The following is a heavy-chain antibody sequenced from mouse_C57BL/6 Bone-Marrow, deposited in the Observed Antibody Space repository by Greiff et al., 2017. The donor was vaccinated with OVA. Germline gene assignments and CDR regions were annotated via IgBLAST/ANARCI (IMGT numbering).Heavy chain of an antibody. CDR2: IRSKSNNYAT. CDR3: VRHGYYAMDY. CDR1: GFSFNTYA. V-gene: IGHV10-1*01. J-gene: IGHJ4*01. Sequence: DVQLVESGGGLVQPKGSLKLSCAASGFSFNTYAMNWVRQAPGTGLEWVARIRSKSNNYATYYADSVKDRFTISRDDSESMLYLQMNNLKTEDTAMYYCVRHGYYAMDYWGQGTSVTVSS.